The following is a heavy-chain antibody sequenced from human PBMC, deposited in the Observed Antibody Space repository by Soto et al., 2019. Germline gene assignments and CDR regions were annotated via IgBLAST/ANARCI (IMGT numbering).Heavy chain of an antibody. CDR1: GGSLSSYY. Sequence: SETLSLTCPVSGGSLSSYYWGWIRQHPGKGLEWIGSIYYSGSTYYNPSLKSRVTISVDTSKNQFSLKLSSVTAADTAVYYCATQEVGGSYVYTFDPWGQGTLVTVSS. D-gene: IGHD1-26*01. V-gene: IGHV4-59*05. CDR2: IYYSGST. J-gene: IGHJ5*02. CDR3: ATQEVGGSYVYTFDP.